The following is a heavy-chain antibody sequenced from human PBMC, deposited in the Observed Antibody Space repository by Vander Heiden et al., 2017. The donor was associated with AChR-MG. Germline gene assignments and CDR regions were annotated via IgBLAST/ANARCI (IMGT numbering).Heavy chain of an antibody. Sequence: EERLVESGGGLVQPGGSLRLPCAVSELRLGNYRMYWIRQVPGKGLVWVSRIDNDDFTTRYADAVKGRFTISMDNAKNTVYLQMNSLRGDDTAVYYCAKEVGATSVFHTWGQGTLVTVS. CDR1: ELRLGNYR. J-gene: IGHJ3*02. D-gene: IGHD1-26*01. V-gene: IGHV3-74*01. CDR2: IDNDDFTT. CDR3: AKEVGATSVFHT.